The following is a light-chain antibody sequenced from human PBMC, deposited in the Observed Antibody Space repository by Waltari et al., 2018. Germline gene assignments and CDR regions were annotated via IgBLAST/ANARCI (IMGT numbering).Light chain of an antibody. Sequence: FMLTQPHSVSESPGQAVTISCTRSSGKIATYFVQWYQQRPGSAPTILIFGDNQRPSGVSVRFSASLYSSSNSAPLTISGLGAEDEAVYYCQSHDSTSNVVFGAGTKLTVL. CDR1: SGKIATYF. CDR2: GDN. CDR3: QSHDSTSNVV. J-gene: IGLJ2*01. V-gene: IGLV6-57*04.